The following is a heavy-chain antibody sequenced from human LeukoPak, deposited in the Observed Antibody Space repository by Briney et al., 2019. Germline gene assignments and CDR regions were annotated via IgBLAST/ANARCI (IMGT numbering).Heavy chain of an antibody. V-gene: IGHV3-30*03. Sequence: GGSLRLSCAASGFTFRSYGMHWVRQAPGKGLEWLAVVLYDGSKKYYADSVKGRFTISRDNSKNTLYLQMNSLRVEDTAVYYCARGYRDAFDIWGQGTMVTVSS. CDR2: VLYDGSKK. CDR3: ARGYRDAFDI. J-gene: IGHJ3*02. D-gene: IGHD1-26*01. CDR1: GFTFRSYG.